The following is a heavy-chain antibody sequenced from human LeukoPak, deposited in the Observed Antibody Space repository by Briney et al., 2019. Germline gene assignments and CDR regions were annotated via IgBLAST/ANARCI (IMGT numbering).Heavy chain of an antibody. CDR3: ARGIMATPIYYFDY. V-gene: IGHV1-18*01. D-gene: IGHD5-24*01. CDR1: GYTFTSYG. J-gene: IGHJ4*02. Sequence: ASVKVSCKASGYTFTSYGISWVRQAPGQGLEWMGWISAYNGNTNYAQKLQGSVTMTPYTSTSTASMGLRILRSYDTALYSCARGIMATPIYYFDYWGQGTLVTVSS. CDR2: ISAYNGNT.